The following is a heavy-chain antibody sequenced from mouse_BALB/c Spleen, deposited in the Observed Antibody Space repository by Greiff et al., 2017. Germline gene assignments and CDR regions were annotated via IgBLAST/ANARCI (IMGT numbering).Heavy chain of an antibody. CDR2: ISYRGST. D-gene: IGHD3-1*01. CDR3: ARGARQLGLLLAY. Sequence: EVKVEESGPGLVKPSQSLSLTCTVTGYSITSDYAWNWIRQFPGNKLEWMGYISYRGSTSYNPSLKSRISITRDTSKNQFFLQLNSVTTEDTATYYCARGARQLGLLLAYWGQGTLVTVSA. V-gene: IGHV3-2*02. J-gene: IGHJ3*01. CDR1: GYSITSDYA.